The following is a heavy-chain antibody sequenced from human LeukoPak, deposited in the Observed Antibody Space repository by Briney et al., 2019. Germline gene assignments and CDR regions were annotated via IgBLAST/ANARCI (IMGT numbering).Heavy chain of an antibody. Sequence: SETLSLTCTVSGDSISSYYWSWIRQPPGKGLELIAYIYYSGSTNYNPSLQSRVTISVDTSKNQFSLKLSSVTAADTAVYYCARGQGTVTTHWGQGTLVTVSS. D-gene: IGHD4-17*01. CDR1: GDSISSYY. V-gene: IGHV4-59*12. CDR3: ARGQGTVTTH. CDR2: IYYSGST. J-gene: IGHJ4*02.